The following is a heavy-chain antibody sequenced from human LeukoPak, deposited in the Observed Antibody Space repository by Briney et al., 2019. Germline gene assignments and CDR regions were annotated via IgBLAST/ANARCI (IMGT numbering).Heavy chain of an antibody. D-gene: IGHD4-17*01. CDR1: GASISSYY. Sequence: SETLSLTCTVSGASISSYYWSWIRQPPGKGLEWLGYIYDSGSTNYNPSLKSRLTISVDTSNNQFSLKLSSVTAADTAVYYCARGSVTTYYFYGMDVWGKGTTVTVSS. V-gene: IGHV4-59*01. CDR3: ARGSVTTYYFYGMDV. J-gene: IGHJ6*04. CDR2: IYDSGST.